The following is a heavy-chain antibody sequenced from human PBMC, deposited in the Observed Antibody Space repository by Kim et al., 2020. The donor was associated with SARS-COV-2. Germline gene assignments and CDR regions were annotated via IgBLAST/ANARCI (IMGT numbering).Heavy chain of an antibody. CDR1: GYTFTSYD. CDR2: MNPNSGNT. D-gene: IGHD6-19*01. Sequence: ASVKVSCKASGYTFTSYDINWVRQATGQGLEWMGWMNPNSGNTGYAQKFQGRVTMTRNTSISTAYMELSSLRSEDTAVYYCARGVRRQWLVRGFSYYFDYWGQGTLVTVSP. J-gene: IGHJ4*02. CDR3: ARGVRRQWLVRGFSYYFDY. V-gene: IGHV1-8*01.